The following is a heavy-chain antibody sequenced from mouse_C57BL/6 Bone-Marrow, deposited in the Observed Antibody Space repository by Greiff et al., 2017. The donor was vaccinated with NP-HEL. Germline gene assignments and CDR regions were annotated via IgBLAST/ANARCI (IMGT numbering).Heavy chain of an antibody. V-gene: IGHV3-6*01. CDR1: GYSITSGYY. J-gene: IGHJ3*01. Sequence: DVKLQESGPGLVKPSQSLSLTCSVTGYSITSGYYWNWIRQFPGNKLEWMGYISYDGSNNYNPSLKNRISITRDTSKNQFFLKLNSVTTEDTATYYCARMEIYYGYPAWFAYWGQGTLVTVSA. CDR2: ISYDGSN. CDR3: ARMEIYYGYPAWFAY. D-gene: IGHD2-2*01.